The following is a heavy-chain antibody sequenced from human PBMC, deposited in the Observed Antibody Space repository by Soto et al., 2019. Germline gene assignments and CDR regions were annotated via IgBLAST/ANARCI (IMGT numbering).Heavy chain of an antibody. CDR1: GFTFSSYA. CDR3: ARDVFQEDV. V-gene: IGHV3-30-3*01. CDR2: IFSDGSNK. Sequence: QVQLVESGGGVVQPGRSLRLSCAASGFTFSSYAMHWVRQAPGKGLEWVAGIFSDGSNKWYVDSVKGRFTISRDNSKNTLYLQMNSLRAEDTAVYYCARDVFQEDVWGQGTTVTVSS. J-gene: IGHJ6*02.